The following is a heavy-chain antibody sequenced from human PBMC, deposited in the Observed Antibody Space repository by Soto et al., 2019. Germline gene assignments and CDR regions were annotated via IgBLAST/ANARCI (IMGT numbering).Heavy chain of an antibody. J-gene: IGHJ5*02. CDR3: ARVGDFYYDSSGSNNWFDP. Sequence: SETLSLTCTVSGGSISSYYWSWIRQPPGKGLEWIGYIYYSGSTNYNPSLKSRVTISVDTSKNQFSLKLSSVTAADTAVHYCARVGDFYYDSSGSNNWFDPWGQGTLVTVSS. D-gene: IGHD3-22*01. CDR1: GGSISSYY. V-gene: IGHV4-59*01. CDR2: IYYSGST.